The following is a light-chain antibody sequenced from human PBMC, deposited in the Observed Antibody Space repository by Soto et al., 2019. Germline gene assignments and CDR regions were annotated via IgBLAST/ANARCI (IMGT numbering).Light chain of an antibody. V-gene: IGLV1-40*01. CDR2: ENN. CDR3: QSYDSSLSGYV. Sequence: QSVLTQPPSVSEAPGQRVTISCTGSSSNIGAGYEAHWYQQVPGTAPKLLIYENNNRPSGVPDRFSGSKSGTSASLAITGLQAEDAAESSCQSYDSSLSGYVFGTGPQLTVL. J-gene: IGLJ1*01. CDR1: SSNIGAGYE.